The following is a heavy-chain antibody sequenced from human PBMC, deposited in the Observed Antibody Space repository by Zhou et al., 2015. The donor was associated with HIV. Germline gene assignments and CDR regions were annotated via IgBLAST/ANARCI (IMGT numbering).Heavy chain of an antibody. CDR3: AREAYCTHTVCPRYYYYGMDV. J-gene: IGHJ6*02. Sequence: QVHLVQSGAEVRKTGSSVKVSCKASGGTLSTYGVNWVRQAPGQGLEWIGGLIPIFGTPNYAQKFQGRVTLTADTSTSTAYMEVSGLRSEDTAVYYCAREAYCTHTVCPRYYYYGMDVWGQGTTVTVSS. V-gene: IGHV1-69*06. CDR1: GGTLSTYG. D-gene: IGHD2-8*01. CDR2: LIPIFGTP.